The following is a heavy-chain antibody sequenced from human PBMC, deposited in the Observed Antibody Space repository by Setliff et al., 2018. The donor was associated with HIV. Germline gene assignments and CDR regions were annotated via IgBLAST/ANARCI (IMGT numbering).Heavy chain of an antibody. V-gene: IGHV1-69*10. CDR3: ARSDIVVVPAAMPAYNWFDP. D-gene: IGHD2-2*01. CDR1: GGTFSSYP. CDR2: IIPILGIA. J-gene: IGHJ5*02. Sequence: ASVKVSCKASGGTFSSYPISWVRQAPGQGLEWMGGIIPILGIANYAQKFQGRVTITTDESTSTAYMELSSLRSEDTAVYYCARSDIVVVPAAMPAYNWFDPWGQGTLVTVSS.